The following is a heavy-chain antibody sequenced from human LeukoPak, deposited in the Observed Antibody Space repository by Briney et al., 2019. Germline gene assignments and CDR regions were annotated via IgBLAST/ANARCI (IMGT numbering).Heavy chain of an antibody. D-gene: IGHD2-15*01. CDR1: GGSFGDYY. CDR2: INHSGST. V-gene: IGHV4-34*01. Sequence: SETLSLTCAVYGGSFGDYYWSWIRQPPGKGLEWIGEINHSGSTNYNPSLKSRVTISVDTSKNQFSLKLSSVTAADTAVYYCALSFYCSGGSCLLFDYWGQGTLVTVSS. J-gene: IGHJ4*02. CDR3: ALSFYCSGGSCLLFDY.